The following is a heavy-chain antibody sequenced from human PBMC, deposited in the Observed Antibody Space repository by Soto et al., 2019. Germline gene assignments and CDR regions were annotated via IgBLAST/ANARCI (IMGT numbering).Heavy chain of an antibody. Sequence: LRLSCTASGFTFGDYAMSWFRQAPGKGLEWVGFIRSKAYGGTTEYAASVKGRFTISRDDSKSIAYLQMNSLKTEDTAVYYCTRAPIDTIFGVVITYYFDYWGQGTLVTVSS. CDR2: IRSKAYGGTT. CDR3: TRAPIDTIFGVVITYYFDY. V-gene: IGHV3-49*03. J-gene: IGHJ4*02. D-gene: IGHD3-3*01. CDR1: GFTFGDYA.